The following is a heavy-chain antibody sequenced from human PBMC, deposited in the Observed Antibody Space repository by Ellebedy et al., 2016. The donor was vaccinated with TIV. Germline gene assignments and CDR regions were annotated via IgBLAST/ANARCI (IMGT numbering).Heavy chain of an antibody. Sequence: SVKVSXXASGGTFSSYAISWVRQAPGQGLEWMGWIIPIFGTANYAQKFQGRVTITADESTSTAYMELSSLRSEDTAVYYCHGSGSYPYYYYYGMDVWGQGTTVTVSS. CDR3: HGSGSYPYYYYYGMDV. V-gene: IGHV1-69*13. CDR2: IIPIFGTA. CDR1: GGTFSSYA. D-gene: IGHD1-26*01. J-gene: IGHJ6*02.